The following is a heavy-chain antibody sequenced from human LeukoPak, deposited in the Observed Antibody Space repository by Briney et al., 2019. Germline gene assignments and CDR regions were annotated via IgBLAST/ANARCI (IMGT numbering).Heavy chain of an antibody. CDR3: AKLAKYFYGSETYYFFEH. V-gene: IGHV3-7*01. Sequence: GESLRLSCAASGFSFTTYWLSWVRQAPGKGLEWVANIKQDGTEKYYVDSLKGRFTISRDNAKNSLYLQVNRLRAEDTAVYYCAKLAKYFYGSETYYFFEHWGQGTPVTASS. CDR2: IKQDGTEK. J-gene: IGHJ4*02. CDR1: GFSFTTYW. D-gene: IGHD3-10*01.